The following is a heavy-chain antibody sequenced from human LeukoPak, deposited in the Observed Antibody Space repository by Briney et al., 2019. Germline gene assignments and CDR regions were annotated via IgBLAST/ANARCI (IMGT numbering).Heavy chain of an antibody. Sequence: GGSLRLSCAASGFTFSSYAMHWVRQAPGKGLGWVAVISYDGSNKYYADSVKGRFTISRDNSKNTLYLQMNSLRAEDTAVYYCAREVAAAGDSYFDYWGQGTLVTVSS. D-gene: IGHD6-13*01. CDR1: GFTFSSYA. CDR2: ISYDGSNK. J-gene: IGHJ4*02. V-gene: IGHV3-30-3*01. CDR3: AREVAAAGDSYFDY.